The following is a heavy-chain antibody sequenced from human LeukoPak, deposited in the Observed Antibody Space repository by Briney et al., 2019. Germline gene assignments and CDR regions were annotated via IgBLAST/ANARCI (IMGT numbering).Heavy chain of an antibody. CDR3: ATRDYTAFDY. V-gene: IGHV3-23*01. D-gene: IGHD4-11*01. CDR2: ISGSGGST. J-gene: IGHJ4*02. Sequence: GGSLRLSCAASGLTFSSYAMSWVRQAPGTGLEWVSVISGSGGSTYYADSVKGRFTISRDNSKNTLYMQMNSLRAEDTAVYYCATRDYTAFDYWGQGTLVTVSP. CDR1: GLTFSSYA.